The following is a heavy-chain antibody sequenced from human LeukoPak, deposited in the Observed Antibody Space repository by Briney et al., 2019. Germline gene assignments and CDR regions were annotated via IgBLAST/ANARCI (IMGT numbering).Heavy chain of an antibody. J-gene: IGHJ4*02. CDR1: GFTFSSYS. V-gene: IGHV3-48*01. CDR2: ISSGSSTI. Sequence: GGSLRLSCAASGFTFSSYSMNWVRQAPGKGLEWVSYISSGSSTIYYADSVKGRFTVSRDNAKNSLYLQMNSLRAEDTAVYYCARFWSGNYWGQGTLVTIPS. D-gene: IGHD3-3*01. CDR3: ARFWSGNY.